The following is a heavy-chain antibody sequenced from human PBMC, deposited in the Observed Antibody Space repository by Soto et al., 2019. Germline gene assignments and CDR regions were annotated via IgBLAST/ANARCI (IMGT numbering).Heavy chain of an antibody. CDR2: ISYDGSNK. CDR3: AKDLGDYSNYARNYYYYGMDV. J-gene: IGHJ6*02. D-gene: IGHD4-4*01. CDR1: GFTFSSYG. Sequence: GGSLRLSCAASGFTFSSYGMHWVRQAPGKGLEWVAVISYDGSNKYYADSVKGRFTISRDNSKNTLYLQMNSLRAEDTAVYYCAKDLGDYSNYARNYYYYGMDVWGQGTTVTVSS. V-gene: IGHV3-30*18.